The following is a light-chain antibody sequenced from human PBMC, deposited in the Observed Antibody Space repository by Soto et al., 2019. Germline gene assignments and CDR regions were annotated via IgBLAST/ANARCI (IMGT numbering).Light chain of an antibody. V-gene: IGKV3-20*01. J-gene: IGKJ5*01. CDR2: GAS. CDR3: QQYGSSPL. Sequence: EIVLTQAPGTLSLSPGARATLSCRASQSVSSSYLAWYQQKPGQAPRLLIYGASSRATGIPDRFSGRGSGTDFTLTISRLEPEDFAVYYCQQYGSSPLFGQGTRLEIK. CDR1: QSVSSSY.